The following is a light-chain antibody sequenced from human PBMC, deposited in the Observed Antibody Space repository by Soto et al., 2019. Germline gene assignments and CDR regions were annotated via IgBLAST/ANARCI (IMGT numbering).Light chain of an antibody. CDR3: LQYNDSPLT. V-gene: IGKV1-5*03. J-gene: IGKJ4*01. Sequence: DIQMTQSPSTLSASVGDRVTITCRASQSISSWLAWYQQKPGKAPKLLMYKASNLESGVPSRFSCSGSGTEFTITLTSLQPDDHPTYHCLQYNDSPLTFGGGTKVEIE. CDR2: KAS. CDR1: QSISSW.